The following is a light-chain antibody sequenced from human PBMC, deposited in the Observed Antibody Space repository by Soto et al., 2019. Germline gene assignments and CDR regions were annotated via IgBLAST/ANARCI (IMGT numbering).Light chain of an antibody. CDR1: QSITVW. J-gene: IGKJ4*01. CDR3: QQYNSSPLT. V-gene: IGKV1-5*03. CDR2: KAS. Sequence: DIQMTQSPSTLSASVGDRVTVTCRASQSITVWLAWYQQKPGKAPKLLIYKASSLESGVPSRFSGSGSGTEFTLTINNLQPDDFATYYCQQYNSSPLTFGGGTKVEIK.